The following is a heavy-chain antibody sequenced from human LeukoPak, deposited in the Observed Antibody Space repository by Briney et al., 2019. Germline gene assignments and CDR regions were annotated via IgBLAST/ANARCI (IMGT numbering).Heavy chain of an antibody. D-gene: IGHD1-26*01. J-gene: IGHJ2*01. CDR2: INSDGSST. CDR3: AKDRTVGASYWYFDL. CDR1: GFTFSSYW. V-gene: IGHV3-74*01. Sequence: GSLRLSCAASGFTFSSYWMHWVRQAPGKGLVWVSRINSDGSSTSYADSVKGRFTISRDNAKNTLYLQMNTLRAEDTAIYYCAKDRTVGASYWYFDLWGRGTLVTVSS.